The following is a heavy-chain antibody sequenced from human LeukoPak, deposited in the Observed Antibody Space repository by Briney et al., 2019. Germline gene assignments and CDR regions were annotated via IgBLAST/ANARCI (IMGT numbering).Heavy chain of an antibody. Sequence: GESPQISCQGSGYSFSSYWIAWARQMPGKGLAWMGIIYPGDSDSKYSRSFPGQVTTSADKSINTAYLQWSSLKASDSAMYYFARRLGGADVFDIWGQGTMVTVSS. J-gene: IGHJ3*02. V-gene: IGHV5-51*01. CDR1: GYSFSSYW. CDR3: ARRLGGADVFDI. CDR2: IYPGDSDS. D-gene: IGHD3-16*01.